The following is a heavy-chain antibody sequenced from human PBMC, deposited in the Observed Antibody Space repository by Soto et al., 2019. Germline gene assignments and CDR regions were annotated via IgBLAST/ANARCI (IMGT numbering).Heavy chain of an antibody. D-gene: IGHD7-27*01. CDR2: IYYSGST. CDR1: GGSISSYY. Sequence: EILSLTGTDAGGSISSYYWSWIRQPPGKGLEWIGYIYYSGSTNYNPSLKSRVTISVDTSKKQFSLKLSSVTAADKAVYYCASGDLRFDYWGQGTLVTVSS. J-gene: IGHJ4*02. CDR3: ASGDLRFDY. V-gene: IGHV4-59*01.